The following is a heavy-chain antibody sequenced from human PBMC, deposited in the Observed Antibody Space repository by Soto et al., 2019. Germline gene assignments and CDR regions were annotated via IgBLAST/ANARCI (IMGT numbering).Heavy chain of an antibody. V-gene: IGHV3-30*18. Sequence: PGGSLRLSCAASGFTFRNYDMHWVRQAPGKGLEWMGVISFDGIKKYYADPVKGRFTISRDSSKNKLYLQMNSLRPEDTAVYYCAKPIVAAGYYGMDVWGQGTTVTVSS. CDR1: GFTFRNYD. D-gene: IGHD6-13*01. CDR2: ISFDGIKK. CDR3: AKPIVAAGYYGMDV. J-gene: IGHJ6*02.